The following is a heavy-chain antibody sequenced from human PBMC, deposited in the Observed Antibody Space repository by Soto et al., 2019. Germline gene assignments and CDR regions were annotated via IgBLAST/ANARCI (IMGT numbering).Heavy chain of an antibody. Sequence: ASVKVSCKASGYSFTDYHIHWVRQAPGQGLEWLGRINPKSGGTSTAQKFQGWVTMTTDTSISTASMELTRLTSDDTGIYYCARGDSTDCSNGVCSFFYYYGMDVWGQGTTVTVSS. CDR2: INPKSGGT. CDR3: ARGDSTDCSNGVCSFFYYYGMDV. V-gene: IGHV1-2*04. J-gene: IGHJ6*02. CDR1: GYSFTDYH. D-gene: IGHD2-8*01.